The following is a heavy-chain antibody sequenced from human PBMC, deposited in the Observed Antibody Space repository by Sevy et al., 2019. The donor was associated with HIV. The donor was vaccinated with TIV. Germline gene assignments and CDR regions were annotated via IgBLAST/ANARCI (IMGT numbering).Heavy chain of an antibody. J-gene: IGHJ6*02. D-gene: IGHD5-12*01. CDR3: ARGVATTCYYHYGMDV. CDR2: IWYDESNK. CDR1: GFTFSSNA. V-gene: IGHV3-33*01. Sequence: GGSLRLSCTASGFTFSSNAMYWVRQAPGKGLEWVAVIWYDESNKYHADSVKGRFTISRDNSKNTLYLQMNSLRAEDTAVYYCARGVATTCYYHYGMDVWGQGTMVTVSS.